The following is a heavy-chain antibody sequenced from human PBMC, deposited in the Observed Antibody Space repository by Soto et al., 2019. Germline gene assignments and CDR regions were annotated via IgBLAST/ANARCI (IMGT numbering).Heavy chain of an antibody. J-gene: IGHJ6*01. V-gene: IGHV1-8*01. CDR1: GYTFAGSG. CDR3: ATTRIDTSSLYFYY. Sequence: GSSGKPCWKEWGYTFAGSGTVSRRQSTARGHKWMGWMSPNSGNTGYAQKFQGRVTMTRNTSISTAYMELSSLRSEDTAVYYCATTRIDTSSLYFYY. D-gene: IGHD2-2*01. CDR2: MSPNSGNT.